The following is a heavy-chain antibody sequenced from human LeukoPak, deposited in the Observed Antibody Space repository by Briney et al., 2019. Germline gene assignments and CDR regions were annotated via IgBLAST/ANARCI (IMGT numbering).Heavy chain of an antibody. CDR2: IYPGDSDT. J-gene: IGHJ6*03. CDR3: ARLAYCSNDVCYSNYYYSMDV. CDR1: GYSFTSYW. Sequence: GESLKISCKGSGYSFTSYWIGWVRQMPGKGLEWMGIIYPGDSDTRYSPPFQGQVTISADKSISTAYLQWSSLKASDTAMYYCARLAYCSNDVCYSNYYYSMDVWGKGTTVTVSS. V-gene: IGHV5-51*01. D-gene: IGHD2-8*01.